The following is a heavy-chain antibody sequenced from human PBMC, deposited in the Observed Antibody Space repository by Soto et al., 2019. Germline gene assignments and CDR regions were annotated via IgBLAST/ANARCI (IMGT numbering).Heavy chain of an antibody. J-gene: IGHJ6*02. CDR2: IIPIFGTA. CDR1: GGTFSSYA. CDR3: ARSSSSLVYYYYGMDV. D-gene: IGHD6-6*01. Sequence: VKVSCKASGGTFSSYAISWVRQAPGQGLEWMGGIIPIFGTANYAQKFQGRVTITADESTSTAYMELSSLRSEDTAVYYCARSSSSLVYYYYGMDVWGQGTTVTVSS. V-gene: IGHV1-69*13.